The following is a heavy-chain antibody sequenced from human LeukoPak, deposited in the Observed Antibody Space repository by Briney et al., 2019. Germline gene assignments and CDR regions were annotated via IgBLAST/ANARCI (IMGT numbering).Heavy chain of an antibody. CDR3: ARDQRVLLWFGESHYYMDV. J-gene: IGHJ6*03. CDR2: ISSSTRTI. V-gene: IGHV3-48*04. D-gene: IGHD3-10*01. Sequence: GGSLRLSCAASGFSFRSYGMTWVRQAPGKGLEWVSYISSSTRTIYYADSVKGRFTISRDNAKNSLYLQMNSLRAEDTAVYYCARDQRVLLWFGESHYYMDVWGKGTTVTISS. CDR1: GFSFRSYG.